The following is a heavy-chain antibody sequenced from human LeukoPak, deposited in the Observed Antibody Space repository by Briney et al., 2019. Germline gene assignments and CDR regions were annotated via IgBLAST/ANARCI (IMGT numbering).Heavy chain of an antibody. D-gene: IGHD3-10*01. Sequence: PGASVKVSCKASGYTLTDYYLHWVRQAPGQGLEWMGGIIPIFGTANYAQKFQGRVTITADESTSTAYMELSSLRSEDTAVYYCARDGSGSPKLAVYSDWGQGTLVTVSS. CDR3: ARDGSGSPKLAVYSD. CDR2: IIPIFGTA. CDR1: GYTLTDYY. V-gene: IGHV1-69*13. J-gene: IGHJ4*02.